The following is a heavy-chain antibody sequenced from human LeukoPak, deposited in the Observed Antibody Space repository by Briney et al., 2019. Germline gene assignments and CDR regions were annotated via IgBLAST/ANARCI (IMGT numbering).Heavy chain of an antibody. V-gene: IGHV7-4-1*02. CDR2: INTSTGNP. Sequence: ASVKVSCKASGYTFTSYAMNWVRQAPGQGLEWMGWINTSTGNPTYAQGFTGRFVFSLDTSVSTAYLQISSLKAEDTAVYYCARELAVAGYYYYYGMDVWGQGTTVTVSS. CDR3: ARELAVAGYYYYYGMDV. D-gene: IGHD6-19*01. CDR1: GYTFTSYA. J-gene: IGHJ6*02.